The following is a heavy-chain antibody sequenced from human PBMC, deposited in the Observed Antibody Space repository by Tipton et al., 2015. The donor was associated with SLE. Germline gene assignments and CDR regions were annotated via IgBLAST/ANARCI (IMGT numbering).Heavy chain of an antibody. CDR2: INHSGST. J-gene: IGHJ6*03. Sequence: GLVKPSETLSLTCAVYGGSFSDYYWSWIRQPPGKGLEWIGEINHSGSTNYNPSLKSRVTISVDTSKNQFSLKLSSVTAADTAVYYCARGGILTGYYPNMDVWGKGTTVTVPS. CDR3: ARGGILTGYYPNMDV. CDR1: GGSFSDYY. V-gene: IGHV4-34*01. D-gene: IGHD3-9*01.